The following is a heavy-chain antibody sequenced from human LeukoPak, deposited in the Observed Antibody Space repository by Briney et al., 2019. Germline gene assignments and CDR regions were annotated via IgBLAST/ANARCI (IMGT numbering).Heavy chain of an antibody. CDR2: INPHSGGT. J-gene: IGHJ4*02. CDR3: ARDVGEYCSSTNCYASHY. D-gene: IGHD2-2*01. V-gene: IGHV1-2*02. CDR1: GYTFTNDG. Sequence: ASVKVSCKTSGYTFTNDGLTWVRQAPGQGLEWMGWINPHSGGTNYAQKFQGGVTMTRDTSITTAYMELSSLRSDDTAVYYCARDVGEYCSSTNCYASHYWGQGTLVTVSS.